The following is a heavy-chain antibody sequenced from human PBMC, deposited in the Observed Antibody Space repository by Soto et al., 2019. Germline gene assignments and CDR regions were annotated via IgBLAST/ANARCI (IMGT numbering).Heavy chain of an antibody. CDR3: ARGLVPNYYYYYMDV. CDR1: GGSFSGYY. Sequence: PPETLSLTCAVYGGSFSGYYWSWIRQPPGKGLEWIGEINHSGSTNYNPSLKSRVTISVDTSKNQFSLKLSSVTAADTAVYYCARGLVPNYYYYYMDVWGKGTTVTVS. CDR2: INHSGST. V-gene: IGHV4-34*01. J-gene: IGHJ6*03.